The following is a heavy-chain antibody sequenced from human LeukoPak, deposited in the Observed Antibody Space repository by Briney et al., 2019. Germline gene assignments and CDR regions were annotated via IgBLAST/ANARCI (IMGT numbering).Heavy chain of an antibody. V-gene: IGHV3-11*01. CDR1: GFTFSDYY. CDR3: ARVFRSGHYDFWSGYYLDY. J-gene: IGHJ4*02. CDR2: ISSSGSTI. D-gene: IGHD3-3*01. Sequence: PGGSLRLSCAASGFTFSDYYTSWIRQAPGKGLEWVSYISSSGSTIYYADSVKGRFTISRDNAKNSLYLQMNSLRAEDTAVYYCARVFRSGHYDFWSGYYLDYWGQGTLVTVSS.